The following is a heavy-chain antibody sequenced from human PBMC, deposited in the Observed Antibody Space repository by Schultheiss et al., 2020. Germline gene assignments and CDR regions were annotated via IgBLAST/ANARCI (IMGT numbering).Heavy chain of an antibody. CDR2: IYYSGST. J-gene: IGHJ2*01. CDR1: GGSVSSGSYY. V-gene: IGHV4-61*01. D-gene: IGHD6-19*01. CDR3: ARDNRIAVAGWRWYFDL. Sequence: SETLSLTCTVSGGSVSSGSYYWSWIRQPPGKGLEWIGYIYYSGSTNYNPSLKSRVTISVDTSKNQFSLKLSSVTAADTAVYYCARDNRIAVAGWRWYFDLWGRGTLVTVSS.